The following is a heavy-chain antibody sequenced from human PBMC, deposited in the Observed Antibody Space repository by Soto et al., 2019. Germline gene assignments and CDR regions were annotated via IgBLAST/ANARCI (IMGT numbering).Heavy chain of an antibody. CDR3: AKDRVSSYNGYAGCFDY. CDR2: ISAGSDNT. CDR1: GFTFSSYG. J-gene: IGHJ4*02. Sequence: EVQLLESGGGLVQPGGSLRLSCAGSGFTFSSYGMSWVRQAPGKGLEWVSAISAGSDNTYYADSVRGLFTISRDNSTNTLYLEVSSLRADDSAVYFCAKDRVSSYNGYAGCFDYWGQGTLVSVSS. D-gene: IGHD5-12*01. V-gene: IGHV3-23*01.